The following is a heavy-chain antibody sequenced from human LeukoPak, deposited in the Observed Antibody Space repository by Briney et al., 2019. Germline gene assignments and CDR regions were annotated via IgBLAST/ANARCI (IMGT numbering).Heavy chain of an antibody. D-gene: IGHD5-24*01. J-gene: IGHJ6*03. CDR3: ARTGDGYNYYNYYYMDV. Sequence: SETLSLTCAVYGGSFSGYYWSWIRQSPGKGLEWIGEINHSGSTNYNPSLKSRVTISVDMPNNQFSLKMSSVTAADTAVYYCARTGDGYNYYNYYYMDVWGKGTTVTVTS. CDR2: INHSGST. CDR1: GGSFSGYY. V-gene: IGHV4-34*01.